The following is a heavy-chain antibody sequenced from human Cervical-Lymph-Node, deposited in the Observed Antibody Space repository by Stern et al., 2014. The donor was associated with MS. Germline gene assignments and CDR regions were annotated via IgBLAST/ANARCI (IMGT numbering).Heavy chain of an antibody. CDR2: IWFDGSKK. V-gene: IGHV3-33*01. J-gene: IGHJ4*02. D-gene: IGHD2-2*01. Sequence: VQLVESGGGVVQPGGSLRLACAASGFTFSNYGMHWVRQAPGKGLECVAVIWFDGSKKYYADSVKGRFTISRENTKNTLYLQMNSLKTEDTAVYYCARDSSKGGSNYWGQGTLVTVSS. CDR3: ARDSSKGGSNY. CDR1: GFTFSNYG.